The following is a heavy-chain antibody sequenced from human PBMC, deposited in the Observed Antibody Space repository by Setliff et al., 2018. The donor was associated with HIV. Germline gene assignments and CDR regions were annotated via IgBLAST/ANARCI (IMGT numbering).Heavy chain of an antibody. Sequence: SETLSLTCTVSGGSFSGYYWNWVRQLPGKGLEWIGEINVIRTTDYNPSLKSRVTISVDTSKSHFSLNLNSVTAADTAVYYCARGTTSITFDYWSQGTLVTVSS. J-gene: IGHJ4*02. V-gene: IGHV4-34*01. D-gene: IGHD1-1*01. CDR1: GGSFSGYY. CDR3: ARGTTSITFDY. CDR2: INVIRTT.